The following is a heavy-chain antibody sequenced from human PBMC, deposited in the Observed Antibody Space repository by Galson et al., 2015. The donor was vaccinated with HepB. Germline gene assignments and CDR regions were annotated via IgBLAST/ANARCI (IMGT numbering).Heavy chain of an antibody. V-gene: IGHV3-48*03. Sequence: SLRLSCAASGFTFSSYEMNWVRQAPGKGLEWVSYISSSGSTIYYADSVKGRFTISRDNAKNSLYLQMNSLRAEDTAVYYCASVLASSSGYYIIPPTDYWGQGTLVTVSS. D-gene: IGHD6-13*01. CDR2: ISSSGSTI. CDR1: GFTFSSYE. CDR3: ASVLASSSGYYIIPPTDY. J-gene: IGHJ4*02.